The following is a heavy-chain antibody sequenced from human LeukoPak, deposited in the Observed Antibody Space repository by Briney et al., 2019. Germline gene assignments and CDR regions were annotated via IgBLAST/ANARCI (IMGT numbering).Heavy chain of an antibody. D-gene: IGHD3-10*01. Sequence: PGGSLRLSCAASGFTFSSYSMNWVRQAPGKGLEWVSSISSSSSYMYYADSVKGRFTISRDNAKNSLYLQMNSLRAEDTAVYYCARYGGSGTYFFDYWGQGTLVTVSS. CDR3: ARYGGSGTYFFDY. V-gene: IGHV3-21*01. CDR1: GFTFSSYS. J-gene: IGHJ4*02. CDR2: ISSSSSYM.